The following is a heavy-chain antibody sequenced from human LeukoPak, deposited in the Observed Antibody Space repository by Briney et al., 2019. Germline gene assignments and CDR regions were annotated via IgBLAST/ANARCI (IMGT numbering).Heavy chain of an antibody. CDR3: GKEGGA. Sequence: GGSLRLSCAASGFKFSDFTMTWVRQAPGKGPEWVSAIGGRGGSTYYADSLGGRFTISRDNSKDMVYLQMNSLKVEDTATYYCGKEGGAWGQGTKVTVSS. CDR1: GFKFSDFT. V-gene: IGHV3-23*01. D-gene: IGHD3-16*01. J-gene: IGHJ5*02. CDR2: IGGRGGST.